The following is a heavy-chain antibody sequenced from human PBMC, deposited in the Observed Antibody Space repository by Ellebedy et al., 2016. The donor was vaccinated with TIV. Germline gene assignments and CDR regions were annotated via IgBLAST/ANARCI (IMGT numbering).Heavy chain of an antibody. CDR1: GYSFNTYW. CDR2: IYPGDSDT. CDR3: VRLYDSSGYPPNWFDP. V-gene: IGHV5-51*01. J-gene: IGHJ5*02. Sequence: GESLKISCKGSGYSFNTYWIGWVRQMPGKGLEWMGIIYPGDSDTRYSPSFQGQVTISADKSISTAYVQWSSLKASDSAMYYCVRLYDSSGYPPNWFDPWGQGTLVTVSS. D-gene: IGHD3-22*01.